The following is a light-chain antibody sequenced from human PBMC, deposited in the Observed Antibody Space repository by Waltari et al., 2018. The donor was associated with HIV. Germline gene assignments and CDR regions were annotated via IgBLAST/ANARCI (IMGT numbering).Light chain of an antibody. CDR2: DVN. V-gene: IGLV2-11*01. CDR3: CSYAGSYTYV. CDR1: SSDVGGYNY. Sequence: QSALTQPRSVSGSPGQAVTICCTGTSSDVGGYNYVARYQKHQGKPPQLLISDVNKRPSGVPDRFSGSKSGNTASLTISGLQAEDEADYYCCSYAGSYTYVFGTGTKVTVL. J-gene: IGLJ1*01.